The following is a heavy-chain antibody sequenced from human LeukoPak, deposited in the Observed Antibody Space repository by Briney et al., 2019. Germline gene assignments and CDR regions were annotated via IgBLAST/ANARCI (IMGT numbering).Heavy chain of an antibody. Sequence: SETLSLTCTVSGASITSYYWSWIRQPPGKGLEWIGYIYYSGSTTYKPSLKSRVTISVDTSKNQFSLKLGSVTAADTAVYYCARHVGQNLWYFDYWGQGTLVTVSS. D-gene: IGHD1-14*01. J-gene: IGHJ4*02. V-gene: IGHV4-59*08. CDR2: IYYSGST. CDR1: GASITSYY. CDR3: ARHVGQNLWYFDY.